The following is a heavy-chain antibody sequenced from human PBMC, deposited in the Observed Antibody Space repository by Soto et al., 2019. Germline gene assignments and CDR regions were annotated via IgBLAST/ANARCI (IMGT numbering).Heavy chain of an antibody. J-gene: IGHJ4*02. V-gene: IGHV3-30-3*01. CDR1: GFTFSSYA. D-gene: IGHD3-22*01. CDR3: ARGFVGSSGYYADY. Sequence: QVPLVESGGGVVQPGRSLRLSCAASGFTFSSYAMHWVRQAPGKGLEWVAVISYDGSNKYYADSVKGRFTISRDNSKNTLYLQMNSLRAEDTAVYYCARGFVGSSGYYADYWGQGTLVTVSS. CDR2: ISYDGSNK.